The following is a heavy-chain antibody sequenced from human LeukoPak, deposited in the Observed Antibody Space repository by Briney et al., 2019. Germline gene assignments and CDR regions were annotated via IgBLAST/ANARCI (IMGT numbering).Heavy chain of an antibody. CDR3: ARQHCSGGDCYFFD. V-gene: IGHV3-33*01. Sequence: PGGSLRLSCAASGFTFSSYGMHWVRQAPGKGLEWVALIWYDGNNKCYADSVKGRFTISRDNSKNTLYLQLNSLRAEDTAVYYCARQHCSGGDCYFFDWGQGTLVTVSS. J-gene: IGHJ4*02. CDR2: IWYDGNNK. D-gene: IGHD2-15*01. CDR1: GFTFSSYG.